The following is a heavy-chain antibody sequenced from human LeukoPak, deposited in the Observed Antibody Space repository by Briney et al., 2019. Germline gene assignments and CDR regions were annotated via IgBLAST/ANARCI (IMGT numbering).Heavy chain of an antibody. V-gene: IGHV1-24*01. CDR1: GYTLTELS. J-gene: IGHJ5*02. CDR2: FDPEHGET. CDR3: ARASDYCSGGSCYDWFDP. D-gene: IGHD2-15*01. Sequence: GASVKVSCKVSGYTLTELSMHWVRQAPGKGLEWMGGFDPEHGETVYAQKFQGRVTITADKSTSTAYMELSSLRSEDTAVYYCARASDYCSGGSCYDWFDPWGQGTLVTVSS.